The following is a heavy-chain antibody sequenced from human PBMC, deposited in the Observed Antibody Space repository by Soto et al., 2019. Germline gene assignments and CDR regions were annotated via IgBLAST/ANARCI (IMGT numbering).Heavy chain of an antibody. CDR2: IYSGGST. Sequence: GGSLRLSCAASGFTVSSNYMSWVRQAPGKGLEWVSVIYSGGSTYYADSVKGRFTISRDNSKNTLYLQMNSLRAEDTAVYYCARVRSCSSTSCYRPRDYYYMDVWGKGTTVTVS. V-gene: IGHV3-66*01. CDR1: GFTVSSNY. CDR3: ARVRSCSSTSCYRPRDYYYMDV. J-gene: IGHJ6*03. D-gene: IGHD2-2*01.